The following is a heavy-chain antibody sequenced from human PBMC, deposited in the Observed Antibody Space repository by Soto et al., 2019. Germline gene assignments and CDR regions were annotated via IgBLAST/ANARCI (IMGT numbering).Heavy chain of an antibody. CDR2: IGTAGDS. CDR1: GFTFSNYD. D-gene: IGHD2-21*01. V-gene: IGHV3-13*01. J-gene: IGHJ4*02. CDR3: ARGSLFRPFDL. Sequence: GGSLRLSCAASGFTFSNYDMHWVRQDTGKRLEWVSGIGTAGDSYYPGSVKGRFTIFRDNAKNSLYLQMNSLGAGDTAVYYGARGSLFRPFDLWGQGTLVTVSS.